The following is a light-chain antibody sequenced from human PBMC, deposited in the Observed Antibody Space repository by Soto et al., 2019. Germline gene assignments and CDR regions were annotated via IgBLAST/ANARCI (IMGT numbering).Light chain of an antibody. V-gene: IGKV3D-20*01. CDR1: QSVNSGY. J-gene: IGKJ5*01. Sequence: EIVLTQSPATLSLSPGERATLSCGASQSVNSGYLAWYQQKPGLAPRLLIYDASSRATGIPDRFSGSGSGTDFTLTISILEPEDFAVYYGQQYGSSPITFGQGTRLEIK. CDR3: QQYGSSPIT. CDR2: DAS.